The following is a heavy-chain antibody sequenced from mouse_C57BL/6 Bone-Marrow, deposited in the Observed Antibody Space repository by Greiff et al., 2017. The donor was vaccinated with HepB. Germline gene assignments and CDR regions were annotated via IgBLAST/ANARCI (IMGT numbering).Heavy chain of an antibody. CDR1: GYTFTSYT. D-gene: IGHD1-1*01. CDR2: INPSSGYT. CDR3: ARTHYYGRAWFAY. Sequence: VKLMESGAELARPGASVKMSCKASGYTFTSYTMHWVKQRPGQGLEWIGYINPSSGYTKYNQKFKDKATLTADKSSSTAYMQLSSLTSEDSAVYYGARTHYYGRAWFAYWGQGTLVTVSA. J-gene: IGHJ3*01. V-gene: IGHV1-4*01.